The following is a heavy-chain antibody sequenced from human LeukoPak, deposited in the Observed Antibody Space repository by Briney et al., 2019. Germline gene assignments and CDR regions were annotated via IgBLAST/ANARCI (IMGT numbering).Heavy chain of an antibody. CDR1: GGSFSGYY. J-gene: IGHJ5*02. Sequence: SETLSLTCAVYGGSFSGYYWSWIRQPPGKGLEWIVEINHSGSTNYNPSLKSRVTISVDTSKNQFSLKLSSVTAADKAVYYCARAYCGGDCYPINWFDPWGQGTLVTVSS. CDR3: ARAYCGGDCYPINWFDP. CDR2: INHSGST. D-gene: IGHD2-21*01. V-gene: IGHV4-34*01.